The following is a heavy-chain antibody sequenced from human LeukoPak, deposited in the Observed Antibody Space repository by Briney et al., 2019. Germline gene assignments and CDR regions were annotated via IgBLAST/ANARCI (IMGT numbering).Heavy chain of an antibody. J-gene: IGHJ4*02. CDR3: ATAYYDSSAYYYLGF. Sequence: ASVKVSCKVSGYTLTELSMHWVRQAPGKGLEWMGGFDPEDGETIYAQKFQGRVTMTEDTSTDTAYMELSSLRSEDTAVYYCATAYYDSSAYYYLGFGGQGTLVTVSS. V-gene: IGHV1-24*01. CDR2: FDPEDGET. D-gene: IGHD3-22*01. CDR1: GYTLTELS.